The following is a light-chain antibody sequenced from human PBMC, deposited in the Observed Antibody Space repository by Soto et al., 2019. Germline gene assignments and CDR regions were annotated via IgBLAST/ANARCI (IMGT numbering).Light chain of an antibody. V-gene: IGLV2-14*01. CDR2: DVT. Sequence: QSALTQPASVSGSPGQSITISCTGTSSDIGVYDFVSWYQQHPGRAPKLLIYDVTNRPSGISDRFSGSKSGNTASLTISGLQPEDEADYYCSSYTTSTTRVFGGATKLTVL. CDR1: SSDIGVYDF. J-gene: IGLJ3*02. CDR3: SSYTTSTTRV.